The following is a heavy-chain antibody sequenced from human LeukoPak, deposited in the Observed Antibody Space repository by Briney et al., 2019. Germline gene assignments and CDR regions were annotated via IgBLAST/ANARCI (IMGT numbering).Heavy chain of an antibody. CDR3: ARTVGSRIAAAGTPPYFDY. Sequence: SETLSLTCAVYGGSFSGYYWSWIRQPPGKGLEWIGEINHSGSTNYNPSLKSRVTISVDTSKNQFSLRLSSVTAADTAVYYCARTVGSRIAAAGTPPYFDYWGQGTLVTVSS. CDR1: GGSFSGYY. D-gene: IGHD6-13*01. CDR2: INHSGST. J-gene: IGHJ4*02. V-gene: IGHV4-34*01.